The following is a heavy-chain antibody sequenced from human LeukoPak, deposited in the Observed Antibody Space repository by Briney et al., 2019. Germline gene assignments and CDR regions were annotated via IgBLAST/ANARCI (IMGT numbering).Heavy chain of an antibody. V-gene: IGHV4-34*01. CDR1: GGSFSGYY. D-gene: IGHD3-10*01. Sequence: PSETLSLTCAVYGGSFSGYYWSWIRQPPGKGLEWIGEIKYSRSTTYNPSLKSRVTISLDTSKNQVSLKLNSVTAADTAVYYCATYHYGSGSYHNHPNFDSWGQGTLVTVSS. J-gene: IGHJ4*02. CDR3: ATYHYGSGSYHNHPNFDS. CDR2: IKYSRST.